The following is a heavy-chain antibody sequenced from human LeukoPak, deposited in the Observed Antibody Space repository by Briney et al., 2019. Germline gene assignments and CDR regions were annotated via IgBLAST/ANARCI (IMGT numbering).Heavy chain of an antibody. D-gene: IGHD5-18*01. Sequence: ASVKLSCKASGYTFTSYGISWMRQPPGQGLELMGWISAYNGNTSYAQKLQGRVTMTTDTSTSTAYMELRSLRSDDTAVYYCARDGLWPLYFDYWGQGTLVTVSS. V-gene: IGHV1-18*01. CDR2: ISAYNGNT. CDR3: ARDGLWPLYFDY. J-gene: IGHJ4*02. CDR1: GYTFTSYG.